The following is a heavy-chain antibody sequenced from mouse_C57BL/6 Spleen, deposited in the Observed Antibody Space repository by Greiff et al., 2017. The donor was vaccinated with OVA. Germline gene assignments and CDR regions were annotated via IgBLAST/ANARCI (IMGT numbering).Heavy chain of an antibody. CDR1: GYSITSGYY. CDR3: ATGGGSPFAY. D-gene: IGHD1-1*02. J-gene: IGHJ3*01. CDR2: ISYDGSN. Sequence: ESGPGLVKPSQSLSLTCSVTGYSITSGYYWNWIRQFPGNKLEWMGYISYDGSNNYNPSLKNRISITRDTSKNQFFLKLNSVTTEDTATYYCATGGGSPFAYWGQGTLVTVSA. V-gene: IGHV3-6*01.